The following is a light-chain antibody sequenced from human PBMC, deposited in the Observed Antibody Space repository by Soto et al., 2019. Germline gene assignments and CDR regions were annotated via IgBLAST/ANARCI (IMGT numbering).Light chain of an antibody. J-gene: IGLJ1*01. V-gene: IGLV2-11*01. CDR3: AAWDDNLNAYV. CDR2: DVS. CDR1: SSDFGGYKY. Sequence: QSVLTQPRSVSGSPGQSVSISCAGTSSDFGGYKYVSWYQQHPGKAPKLMIFDVSERPSGVPDRFSGSKSGNTASLTISGLRAEDEADYYCAAWDDNLNAYVFGSGTKLTVL.